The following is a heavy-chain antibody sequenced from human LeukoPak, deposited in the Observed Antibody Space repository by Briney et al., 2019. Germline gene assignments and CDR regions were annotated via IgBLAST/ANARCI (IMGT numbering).Heavy chain of an antibody. CDR1: AYTFTSYD. D-gene: IGHD3-10*01. CDR2: MNPNSGNT. Sequence: ASVKVSCKASAYTFTSYDINWVRQATGQGLEWMGWMNPNSGNTGYAQKFQGRVTMTRNTSISTAYMELSSLRSEDTAVYYCARGIMVRGVRVRKNWFDPWGQGTLVTVSS. CDR3: ARGIMVRGVRVRKNWFDP. J-gene: IGHJ5*02. V-gene: IGHV1-8*02.